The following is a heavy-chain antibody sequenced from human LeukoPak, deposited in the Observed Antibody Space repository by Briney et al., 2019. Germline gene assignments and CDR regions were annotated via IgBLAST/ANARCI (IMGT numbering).Heavy chain of an antibody. CDR3: ARDWYSSSWPPDY. V-gene: IGHV3-30-3*01. CDR1: GFTFSSYA. J-gene: IGHJ4*02. Sequence: PGRSLRLSCAASGFTFSSYAMHWVRQAPGKGLEWVAVISYDGSNKYYAGSVKGRFTISRDNSKNTLYLQMNSLRAEDTAVYYCARDWYSSSWPPDYWGQGTLVTVSS. D-gene: IGHD6-13*01. CDR2: ISYDGSNK.